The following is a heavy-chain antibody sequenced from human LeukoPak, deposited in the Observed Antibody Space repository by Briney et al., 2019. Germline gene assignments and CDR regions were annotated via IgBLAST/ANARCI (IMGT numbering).Heavy chain of an antibody. CDR1: GFSFRSYW. V-gene: IGHV3-7*01. CDR3: SWSGEAD. CDR2: IKKDGSER. D-gene: IGHD3-3*01. Sequence: GGSLRPSCAASGFSFRSYWMTWVRRAPGKGLEWVADIKKDGSERYYVDSVKGRFTISRDNAKNSVFLQMNSLRVEDTAVYYCSWSGEADWGQGTLVTVSS. J-gene: IGHJ4*02.